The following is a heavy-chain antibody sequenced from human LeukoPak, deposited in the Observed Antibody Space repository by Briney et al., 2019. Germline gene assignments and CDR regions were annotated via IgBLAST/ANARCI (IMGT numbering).Heavy chain of an antibody. V-gene: IGHV3-9*01. J-gene: IGHJ4*02. CDR3: AKDKDSTNWYFDY. D-gene: IGHD2-15*01. CDR1: GFTFDDYA. Sequence: GGSLRLSCAASGFTFDDYAMHWVRQAPGKGLEWVSGISWNSGSIGYADSVKGRFTISRDNAKNTLYLQMNSLRAEDTAVYYCAKDKDSTNWYFDYWGQGTLVTVSS. CDR2: ISWNSGSI.